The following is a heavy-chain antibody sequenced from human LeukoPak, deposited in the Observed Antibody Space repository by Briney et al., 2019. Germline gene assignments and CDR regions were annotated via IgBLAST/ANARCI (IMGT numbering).Heavy chain of an antibody. V-gene: IGHV4-61*10. J-gene: IGHJ3*02. CDR1: GGSIRFGTYY. CDR2: IYYSGST. CDR3: ARGQRSIAARYAFDI. Sequence: QPSETLSLTCTVSGGSIRFGTYYWSWIRQPAGKGLEWIGYIYYSGSTNYNPSLKSRVTISVDTSKNQFSLKLSSVTAADTAVYYCARGQRSIAARYAFDIWGQGTMVTVSS. D-gene: IGHD6-6*01.